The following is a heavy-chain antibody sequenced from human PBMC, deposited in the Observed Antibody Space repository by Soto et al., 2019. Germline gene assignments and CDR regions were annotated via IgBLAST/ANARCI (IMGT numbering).Heavy chain of an antibody. Sequence: QVQLQQSGPRLVKPSGTLSLTCYVSGGSISSTNWWTWVRQPPGKGLDWIGEIYHTRNTNYNPSVRSRVTISVDKPSHQCSLILRAAPAAETAVYYCATLPQRMVGRLIPIRTWGQGILVTVS. CDR2: IYHTRNT. V-gene: IGHV4-4*02. CDR3: ATLPQRMVGRLIPIRT. J-gene: IGHJ4*02. CDR1: GGSISSTNW. D-gene: IGHD2-15*01.